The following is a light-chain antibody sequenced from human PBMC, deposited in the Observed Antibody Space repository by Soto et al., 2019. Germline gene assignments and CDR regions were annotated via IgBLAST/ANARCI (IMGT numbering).Light chain of an antibody. Sequence: QSALTQPRSVSGSPGQSVTISCTGTSSDVGGYNYVSWYQQHPGKAPKLLIYDVSRRPSGVPHRFSGSKSAYTASLTISGLQAEDEADYYCCSYAGSYSWVFGGGTKLTVL. V-gene: IGLV2-11*01. CDR3: CSYAGSYSWV. CDR2: DVS. CDR1: SSDVGGYNY. J-gene: IGLJ2*01.